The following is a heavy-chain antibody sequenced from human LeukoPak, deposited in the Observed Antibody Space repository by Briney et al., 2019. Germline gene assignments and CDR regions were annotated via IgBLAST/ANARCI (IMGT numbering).Heavy chain of an antibody. D-gene: IGHD5-12*01. V-gene: IGHV1-8*01. CDR2: MNPNSGNT. J-gene: IGHJ6*02. CDR1: GYTFTSYD. Sequence: ASVKVSCKASGYTFTSYDINWVRQATGQGLEWMGWMNPNSGNTGYAQKFQGRVTMTRNTAICTAYMELSSLRSEDTAVYYCARALYSGYDYGLVHYYYYGMDVWGQGTTVTVSS. CDR3: ARALYSGYDYGLVHYYYYGMDV.